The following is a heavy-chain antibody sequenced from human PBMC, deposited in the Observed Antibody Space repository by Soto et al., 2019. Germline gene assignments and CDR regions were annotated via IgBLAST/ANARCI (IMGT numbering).Heavy chain of an antibody. CDR3: AKVPGGVNRPGIDY. D-gene: IGHD3-16*01. Sequence: EVQLLESGGGLVQPGGSLRLSCTASGITFSNYAMSWVRQAPRKGLEWVSSISTSGGSTYYADSVKGRFTISRDNSKNTLYLQMNSLRAEDTAVYYCAKVPGGVNRPGIDYWGQGTLVTVSS. CDR1: GITFSNYA. CDR2: ISTSGGST. J-gene: IGHJ4*02. V-gene: IGHV3-23*01.